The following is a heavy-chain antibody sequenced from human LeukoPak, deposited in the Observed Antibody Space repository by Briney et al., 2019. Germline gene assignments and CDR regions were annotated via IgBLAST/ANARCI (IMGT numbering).Heavy chain of an antibody. CDR1: GGSISSYY. Sequence: PSETLSLTCTVSGGSISSYYWSWIRQPAGKGLEWIGRIYTSGSTNYYPSLKSRVTMSVDTSKNQFSLKLSSVTAADTAVYYCARSISGSTDASYYYYMDVWGKGTTVTVSS. CDR2: IYTSGST. CDR3: ARSISGSTDASYYYYMDV. V-gene: IGHV4-4*07. D-gene: IGHD2-2*01. J-gene: IGHJ6*03.